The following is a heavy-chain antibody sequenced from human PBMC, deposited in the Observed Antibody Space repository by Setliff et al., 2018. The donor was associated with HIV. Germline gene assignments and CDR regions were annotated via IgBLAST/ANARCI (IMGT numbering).Heavy chain of an antibody. J-gene: IGHJ1*01. CDR1: GYTLTELS. CDR3: VTDPGYSSTWYSESFQH. CDR2: FDPEDGET. V-gene: IGHV1-24*01. D-gene: IGHD6-13*01. Sequence: ASVKVSCKISGYTLTELSIHWVRQAPGKGLEWMANFDPEDGETFYTQKFQGRLTMTEDTSTDTAYMGLSSLRSDDTAMYYCVTDPGYSSTWYSESFQHWGQGTVVTVSS.